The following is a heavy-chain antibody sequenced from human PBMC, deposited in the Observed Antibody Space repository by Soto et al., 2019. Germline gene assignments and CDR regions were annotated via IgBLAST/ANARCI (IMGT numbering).Heavy chain of an antibody. Sequence: EVQLVESGGGLVQPGGSLRLSCVASGFTFSHFWMHWVRQVPGEGLVWVSRINGDGSSTIYADSVKGRFTISRDNAKNTLYLQMNNLRAEDTAVYYCANSEPGYNNGYYQHGMGVWGQGTTVTVSS. CDR1: GFTFSHFW. CDR2: INGDGSST. CDR3: ANSEPGYNNGYYQHGMGV. D-gene: IGHD5-18*01. J-gene: IGHJ6*02. V-gene: IGHV3-74*01.